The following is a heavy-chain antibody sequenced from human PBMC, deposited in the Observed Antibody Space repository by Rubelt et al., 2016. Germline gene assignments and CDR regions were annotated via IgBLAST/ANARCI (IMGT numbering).Heavy chain of an antibody. CDR1: GYTFTSYG. V-gene: IGHV1-18*01. CDR3: ARDPLPVRGVIMTPTH. D-gene: IGHD3-10*01. CDR2: ISAYTGNT. J-gene: IGHJ4*02. Sequence: QVQLVQSGAEVKKPGASVKVSCKASGYTFTSYGISWVRQAPGQGLEWMVWISAYTGNTNYAQKVQGRVTMTTETSTSIAYIEMRSLRSDDTAVYYCARDPLPVRGVIMTPTHWGQGTLVTVSS.